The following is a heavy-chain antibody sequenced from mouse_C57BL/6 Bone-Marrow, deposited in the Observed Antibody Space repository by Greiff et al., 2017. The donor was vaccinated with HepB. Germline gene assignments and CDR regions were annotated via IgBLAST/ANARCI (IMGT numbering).Heavy chain of an antibody. CDR1: GYTFTSYW. Sequence: QVQLQQPGAELVKPGASVKLSCKASGYTFTSYWMHWVKQRPEQGLEWIGMIHPNSGSTNYNEKFKSKAKLTVYKSSSTAYMQLSSLTSEDSAVYYWARGVYGSSYDWYFDVWGTGTTVTVSS. J-gene: IGHJ1*03. V-gene: IGHV1-64*01. CDR2: IHPNSGST. CDR3: ARGVYGSSYDWYFDV. D-gene: IGHD1-1*01.